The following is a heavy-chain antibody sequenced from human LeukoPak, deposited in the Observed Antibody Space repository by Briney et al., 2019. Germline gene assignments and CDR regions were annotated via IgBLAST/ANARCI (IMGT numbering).Heavy chain of an antibody. J-gene: IGHJ4*02. Sequence: GGFLRLSCAASGFTFSSYAMHWVRQAPGKGLEWVAVISYDGSNKYYADSVKGRFTISRDNSKNTLYLQMNSLRAEDTAVYYCARDRYYYGSGTQNAVDYWGQGTLVTVSS. V-gene: IGHV3-30-3*01. D-gene: IGHD3-10*01. CDR1: GFTFSSYA. CDR2: ISYDGSNK. CDR3: ARDRYYYGSGTQNAVDY.